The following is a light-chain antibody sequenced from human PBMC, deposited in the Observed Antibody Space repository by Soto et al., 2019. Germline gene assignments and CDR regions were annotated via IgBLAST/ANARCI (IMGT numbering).Light chain of an antibody. CDR2: GNI. V-gene: IGLV1-40*01. CDR1: SANIGAGFD. J-gene: IGLJ1*01. CDR3: QSYDSSLTGHYV. Sequence: QSVLTQPPSVSGAPGQTVTISCTGSSANIGAGFDVHWYQQLPGTPPKLLIYGNINRPSGVPDRFSASKSDTSASLAITGLQAEDEADYYCQSYDSSLTGHYVFGTGTKLTVL.